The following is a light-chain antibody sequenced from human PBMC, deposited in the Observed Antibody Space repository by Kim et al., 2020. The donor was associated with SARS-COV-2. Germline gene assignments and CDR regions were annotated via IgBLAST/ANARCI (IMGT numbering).Light chain of an antibody. V-gene: IGLV1-44*01. CDR2: TNN. CDR3: AAWDDSLNGWV. CDR1: SSNIGSNI. Sequence: LTQPPSVSGTPGQRVTISCSGSSSNIGSNIVNWYQQLPGTAPKLLIYTNNQRPSGVPDRFSGSKSGTSASLAISGLQSEDEADYYCAAWDDSLNGWVFGGGTQLTVL. J-gene: IGLJ3*02.